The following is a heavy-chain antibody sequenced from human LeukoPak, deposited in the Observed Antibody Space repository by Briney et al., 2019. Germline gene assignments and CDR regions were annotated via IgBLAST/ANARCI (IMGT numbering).Heavy chain of an antibody. D-gene: IGHD6-13*01. CDR3: ARGPRRPAAAPEY. V-gene: IGHV4-34*01. CDR2: INQSGST. J-gene: IGHJ4*02. Sequence: SETLSLTCAVYGGSFSGYYWSWIRQPLVKGLEWIGEINQSGSTNYNPSLKSRVTIAVDTSKNQFSLKVSSVTAADTAVYRCARGPRRPAAAPEYWGQGTLVTVSS. CDR1: GGSFSGYY.